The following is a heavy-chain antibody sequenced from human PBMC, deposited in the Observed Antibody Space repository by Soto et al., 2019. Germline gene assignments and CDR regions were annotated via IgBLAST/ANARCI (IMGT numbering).Heavy chain of an antibody. CDR1: GGTFTTST. CDR3: ARPADYVSGFSQ. D-gene: IGHD3-16*01. J-gene: IGHJ4*02. V-gene: IGHV1-69*06. Sequence: QVQLVQSGAEVKKPGSSVKVSCQTSGGTFTTSTISWVRQAPGQGLEWMGGIIPVFGTPSYAQKFQGRVTMIADKSSSTAYMELRNLRSEDTDMYYCARPADYVSGFSQWGQGTLVTVSS. CDR2: IIPVFGTP.